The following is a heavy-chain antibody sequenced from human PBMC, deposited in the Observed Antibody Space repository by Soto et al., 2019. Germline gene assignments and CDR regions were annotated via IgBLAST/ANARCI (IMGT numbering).Heavy chain of an antibody. CDR1: GYAFGDYD. D-gene: IGHD1-1*01. Sequence: QVQLVQSGAEVQRPGASVKVSCRASGYAFGDYDISWVRQAPGQGLEWMGWMNPNSANTGYAQNFQGRVSMTRDMSISTAYMELSRLRPEDTAIYYCARMATYGTLNWFDPWGQGALVTVSS. J-gene: IGHJ5*02. CDR2: MNPNSANT. CDR3: ARMATYGTLNWFDP. V-gene: IGHV1-8*01.